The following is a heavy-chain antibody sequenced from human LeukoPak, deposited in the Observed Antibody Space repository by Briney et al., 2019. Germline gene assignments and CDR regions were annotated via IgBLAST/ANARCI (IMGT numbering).Heavy chain of an antibody. CDR1: GLTFSSSW. D-gene: IGHD5-18*01. J-gene: IGHJ4*02. V-gene: IGHV3-7*01. CDR2: INPDGNKK. CDR3: ARDLAYSRLDY. Sequence: GGSLRLSCAVSGLTFSSSWMDWVRQAPGKGLEWVASINPDGNKKYSADSVKGRFTISRDNAENSLYLQMNSLRVEDTAFYYCARDLAYSRLDYWGQGTLVTVSS.